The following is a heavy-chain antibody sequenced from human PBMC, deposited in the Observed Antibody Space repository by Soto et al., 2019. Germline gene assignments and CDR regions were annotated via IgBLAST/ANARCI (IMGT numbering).Heavy chain of an antibody. V-gene: IGHV4-39*07. CDR1: GGSISSSSFH. J-gene: IGHJ4*02. D-gene: IGHD1-26*01. Sequence: PSETLSLTCTVSGGSISSSSFHWGWIRQPPGKGLEWIGSIYYSGSTYYSPSLKSRVTISVDTSKNQFSLKLSSVTAADTAVYYCARGLITGSQYSGGWYYFDSWGQGTQVTVSS. CDR3: ARGLITGSQYSGGWYYFDS. CDR2: IYYSGST.